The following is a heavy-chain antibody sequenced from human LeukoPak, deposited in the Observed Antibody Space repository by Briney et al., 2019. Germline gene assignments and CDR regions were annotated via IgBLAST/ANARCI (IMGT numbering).Heavy chain of an antibody. Sequence: SQTLSLTCAVYGGSFSGYYWSWIRQRPGKALECIGEINHSGSTNYNPSLKSRVTISVDTSKNQFSQKLSSVTAADTAVYYCARRLCGGDCYSTFSYWGQGTLVTVSS. CDR2: INHSGST. V-gene: IGHV4-34*01. J-gene: IGHJ4*02. CDR1: GGSFSGYY. D-gene: IGHD2-21*02. CDR3: ARRLCGGDCYSTFSY.